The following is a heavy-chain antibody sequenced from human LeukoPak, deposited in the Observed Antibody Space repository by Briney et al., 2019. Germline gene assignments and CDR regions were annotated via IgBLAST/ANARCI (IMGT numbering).Heavy chain of an antibody. Sequence: PGGSLRRSCAASGFSFISYGMSWVRQAAGKGLEGGSTISGSGAKTDYADSEKGRFTISRDNSKNPLHLPMTSLRADDTAVYYCAKAIEELWELPKGGLDYWGQGTLVTVSS. J-gene: IGHJ4*02. CDR2: ISGSGAKT. D-gene: IGHD1-26*01. CDR3: AKAIEELWELPKGGLDY. CDR1: GFSFISYG. V-gene: IGHV3-23*01.